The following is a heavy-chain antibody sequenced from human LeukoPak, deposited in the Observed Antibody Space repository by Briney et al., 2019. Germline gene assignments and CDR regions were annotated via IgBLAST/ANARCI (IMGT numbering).Heavy chain of an antibody. J-gene: IGHJ5*02. CDR2: IYTSGTT. CDR1: SGSISTYY. Sequence: SETLSLTSTVPSGSISTYYWSWIRQSAGKGLEWIGRIYTSGTTNYNPSLKSRVTISVDTSKNQFSLKLRSVTAADTAVYFCARNMYYYRSESYGVPNWFDPWGQGTLVTVSS. D-gene: IGHD3-10*01. V-gene: IGHV4-4*07. CDR3: ARNMYYYRSESYGVPNWFDP.